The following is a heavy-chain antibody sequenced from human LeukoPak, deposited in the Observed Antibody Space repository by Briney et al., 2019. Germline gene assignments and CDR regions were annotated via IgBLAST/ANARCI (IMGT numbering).Heavy chain of an antibody. CDR1: GFPLSSYC. Sequence: GVPLTLPCVASGFPLSSYCMICLPQAPGKGLECVANIKQDECRKSYLDSVKVHYTITKDNANNLFYLQMNSVRAEDTAIYYCKRVGYIDEGIYYWGQGTLVTVSS. D-gene: IGHD5-24*01. J-gene: IGHJ4*02. CDR3: KRVGYIDEGIYY. V-gene: IGHV3-7*04. CDR2: IKQDECRK.